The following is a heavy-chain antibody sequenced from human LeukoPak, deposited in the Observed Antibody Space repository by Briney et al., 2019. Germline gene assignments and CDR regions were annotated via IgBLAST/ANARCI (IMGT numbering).Heavy chain of an antibody. J-gene: IGHJ6*02. Sequence: PGGSLRLSCAASGLPLSTYGMSWVRQAPGKGLEWVSSIRASDGSTYYADSVKGRFAISRDNSKNTLYLQMNSLRAEDTAVYYCAKGRYCSGGGCYYYYGMDVWGQGTTVTVSS. V-gene: IGHV3-23*01. CDR3: AKGRYCSGGGCYYYYGMDV. CDR2: IRASDGST. CDR1: GLPLSTYG. D-gene: IGHD2-15*01.